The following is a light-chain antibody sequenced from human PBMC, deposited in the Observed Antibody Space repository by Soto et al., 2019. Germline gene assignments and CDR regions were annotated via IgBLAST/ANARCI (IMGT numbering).Light chain of an antibody. CDR3: HRHETYPLT. Sequence: TQMTQSPSTLSASVGDSVSITCRARRDIGTWLAWFRQKPGRAPNLLIYRASTLARGVPSRFSGSGSGTEFTLTISSLQPDDFATYYCHRHETYPLTFGGGTKVDI. CDR1: RDIGTW. CDR2: RAS. V-gene: IGKV1-5*03. J-gene: IGKJ4*01.